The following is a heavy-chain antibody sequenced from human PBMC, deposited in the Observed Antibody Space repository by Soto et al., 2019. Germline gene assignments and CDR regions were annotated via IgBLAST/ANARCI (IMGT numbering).Heavy chain of an antibody. CDR2: IYHSGST. Sequence: SETLSLTCAFSGGSISSGGYSWSWIRQPPGKGLEWIGYIYHSGSTYYNPSLKSRVTISVDRSKNQFSLKLGSVTAADTAVYYCASYSSGWSLWYFDYWGQGTLVTVSS. J-gene: IGHJ4*02. CDR1: GGSISSGGYS. D-gene: IGHD6-19*01. CDR3: ASYSSGWSLWYFDY. V-gene: IGHV4-30-2*01.